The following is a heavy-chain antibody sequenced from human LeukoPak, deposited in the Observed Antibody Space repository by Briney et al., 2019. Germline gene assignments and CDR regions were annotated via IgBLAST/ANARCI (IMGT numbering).Heavy chain of an antibody. CDR2: IKSKADGETT. V-gene: IGHV3-15*01. Sequence: GGSLRLSCAASGFSFTNAWMTWVRQPPGKGLEWVGRIKSKADGETTDYAAPVKGRFTMSRDDSKATLYLQMNYLITEDTAVYYGTTDLGITMIRGAIVSWGQGTLVTVSS. D-gene: IGHD3-10*01. CDR1: GFSFTNAW. J-gene: IGHJ4*02. CDR3: TTDLGITMIRGAIVS.